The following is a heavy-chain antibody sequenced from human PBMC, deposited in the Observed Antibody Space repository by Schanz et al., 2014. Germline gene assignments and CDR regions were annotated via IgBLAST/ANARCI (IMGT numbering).Heavy chain of an antibody. V-gene: IGHV3-23*01. Sequence: EVQLLESGGGLVQPGGSLRLSCLASGFAFSSYGMNWLRQAPGKGLEWVSAISGSGGSTYYADSVKGRFTISRDNSKNTLYLQMNSLRAEDTAGYYCAKGRFGELSAFDIWGQGTMVTVSS. CDR1: GFAFSSYG. CDR3: AKGRFGELSAFDI. D-gene: IGHD3-10*01. J-gene: IGHJ3*02. CDR2: ISGSGGST.